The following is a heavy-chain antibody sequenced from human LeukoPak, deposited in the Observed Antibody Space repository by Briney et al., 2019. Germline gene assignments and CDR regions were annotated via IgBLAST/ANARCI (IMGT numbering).Heavy chain of an antibody. V-gene: IGHV3-73*01. CDR1: GFTFSGSA. J-gene: IGHJ4*02. CDR3: TSLEMDYYDSSPFDY. Sequence: GGSLRLSCAASGFTFSGSAMHWVRQASGKGLEWVGRIRSKANSYATAYAASVKGRFTISRDDSKNTAYLQMNSLKTEDTAVYYCTSLEMDYYDSSPFDYWGQGTLVTVPS. D-gene: IGHD3-22*01. CDR2: IRSKANSYAT.